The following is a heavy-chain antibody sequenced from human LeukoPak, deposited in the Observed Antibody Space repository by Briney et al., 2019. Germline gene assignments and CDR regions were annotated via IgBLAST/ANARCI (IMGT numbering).Heavy chain of an antibody. CDR1: GFTFSSYG. Sequence: GGSLRLSCAASGFTFSSYGMHWVRQAPGKGLEWVAFIRYGGSNKYYAGSVKGRFTISRDNSKNTLYLQMNSLRAEDTAVYYCADDFWSGALDYWGQGTLVTVSS. D-gene: IGHD3-3*01. J-gene: IGHJ4*02. CDR2: IRYGGSNK. V-gene: IGHV3-30*02. CDR3: ADDFWSGALDY.